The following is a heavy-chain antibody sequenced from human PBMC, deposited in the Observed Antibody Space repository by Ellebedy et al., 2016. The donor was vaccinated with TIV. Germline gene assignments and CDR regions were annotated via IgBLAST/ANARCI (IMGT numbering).Heavy chain of an antibody. V-gene: IGHV3-21*03. CDR3: SRRVEGAVDV. Sequence: PGGSLRLSCAASGFIFSPYTMNWVRQAPGKGLEWVSTVLSGGNGESYADSVTGRFTISRDNDRNFLDMQMNNLRVEDTAVYYCSRRVEGAVDVWGQGTRVTVSS. CDR1: GFIFSPYT. D-gene: IGHD3-3*01. J-gene: IGHJ3*01. CDR2: VLSGGNGE.